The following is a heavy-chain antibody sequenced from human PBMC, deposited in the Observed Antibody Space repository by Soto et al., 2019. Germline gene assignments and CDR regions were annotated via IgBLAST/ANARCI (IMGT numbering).Heavy chain of an antibody. V-gene: IGHV4-4*07. CDR2: IYTSGST. D-gene: IGHD6-13*01. Sequence: SETLSLTCTVSGGSISSYYWSWIRQPAGKGLAWIGRIYTSGSTNYNPSLKRRVTMSVDTSKNQFSLKLSSVTAADTAVYYCARDLWQLVRGLPHYYYGMDVWGQGTTVTVSS. CDR1: GGSISSYY. CDR3: ARDLWQLVRGLPHYYYGMDV. J-gene: IGHJ6*02.